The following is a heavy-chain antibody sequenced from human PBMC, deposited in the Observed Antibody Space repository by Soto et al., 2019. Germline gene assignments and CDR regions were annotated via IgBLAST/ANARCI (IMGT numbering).Heavy chain of an antibody. D-gene: IGHD3-22*01. CDR1: GFTVSSNY. V-gene: IGHV3-66*01. CDR2: IYSGGST. CDR3: ARAISYYDSSGYYRTHGFFYFDY. J-gene: IGHJ4*02. Sequence: GGSLRLSCAASGFTVSSNYMSWVRQAPGKGLEWVSVIYSGGSTYYADSVKGRFTISRDNSKNTLYLQMNSLRAEDTAVYYCARAISYYDSSGYYRTHGFFYFDYWGQGTLVTVSS.